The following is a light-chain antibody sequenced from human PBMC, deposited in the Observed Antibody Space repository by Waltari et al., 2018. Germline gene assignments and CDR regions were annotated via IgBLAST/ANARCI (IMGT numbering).Light chain of an antibody. CDR3: AAWGDSLHGRWV. J-gene: IGLJ3*02. CDR2: NNN. Sequence: QSVLTQPPSASGTPRQRVTISCSGSSSNIGTNTVNWYQQVPGTAPKLLIFNNNQRPSGVPDRFSGSKSGTSASLAISVLQSEDEADYYCAAWGDSLHGRWVFGGGTKLTVL. CDR1: SSNIGTNT. V-gene: IGLV1-44*01.